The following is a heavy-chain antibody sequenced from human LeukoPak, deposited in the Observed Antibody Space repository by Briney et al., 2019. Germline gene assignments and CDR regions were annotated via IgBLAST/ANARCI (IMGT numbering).Heavy chain of an antibody. CDR1: GFTFSSYS. D-gene: IGHD2-15*01. CDR2: ISSSSSYI. CDR3: ARGLDSWYFDY. Sequence: GGSLRPSCAASGFTFSSYSMNWVRQAPGKGLEWVSSISSSSSYIYYADSVKGRFTISRDNAKNSLYLQMNSLRAEDTAVYYCARGLDSWYFDYWGQGTLVTVSS. J-gene: IGHJ4*02. V-gene: IGHV3-21*01.